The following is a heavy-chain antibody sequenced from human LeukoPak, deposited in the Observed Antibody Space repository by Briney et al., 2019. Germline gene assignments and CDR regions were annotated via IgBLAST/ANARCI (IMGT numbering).Heavy chain of an antibody. CDR1: GFTASSNY. CDR2: IYSGGST. Sequence: GGSLRLSSAPSGFTASSNYMSCGCQAPGERLECVSIIYSGGSTYYADCGKCRFTISRDNSKNKLYLQMNSVRAEDTAVYYCARGGDYYDSSGPYDYWGQGTLVTVSS. CDR3: ARGGDYYDSSGPYDY. V-gene: IGHV3-66*01. D-gene: IGHD3-22*01. J-gene: IGHJ4*02.